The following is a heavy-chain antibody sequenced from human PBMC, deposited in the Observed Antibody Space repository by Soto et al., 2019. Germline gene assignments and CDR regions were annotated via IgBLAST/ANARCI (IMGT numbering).Heavy chain of an antibody. CDR1: GFTFSSYA. CDR2: ISTNGGST. CDR3: VKDRFPGYHFDY. Sequence: QPGGSLRLACSASGFTFSSYAMHWVRQAPGKGLEYVSSISTNGGSTHYADSVKGRFTISRDNSKNTQYLQMSSLRADDTAVYYCVKDRFPGYHFDYWGLGTPVTVS. D-gene: IGHD6-13*01. J-gene: IGHJ4*02. V-gene: IGHV3-64D*06.